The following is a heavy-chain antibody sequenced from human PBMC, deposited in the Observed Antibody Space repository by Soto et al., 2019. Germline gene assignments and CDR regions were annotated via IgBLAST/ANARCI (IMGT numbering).Heavy chain of an antibody. V-gene: IGHV3-74*01. J-gene: IGHJ4*02. Sequence: EVPLVESGGGLVQPGGSLRLACAASGFTFSDHWMHWVRQAPGKGLVWVSRINSDGSTTTYADSVKGRFTISRDNAKKILYLQLNSLRAEETALYYCGRGYSSGPDYWGQGTLVTVSS. D-gene: IGHD6-19*01. CDR1: GFTFSDHW. CDR3: GRGYSSGPDY. CDR2: INSDGSTT.